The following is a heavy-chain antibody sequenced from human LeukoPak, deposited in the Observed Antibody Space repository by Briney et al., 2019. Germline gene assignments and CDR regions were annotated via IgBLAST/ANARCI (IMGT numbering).Heavy chain of an antibody. CDR1: GFTFSSYN. CDR2: INHSGSA. V-gene: IGHV4-34*01. J-gene: IGHJ4*02. D-gene: IGHD3-3*01. Sequence: GSLRLSCAASGFTFSSYNMNWVRQAPGKGLEWIGEINHSGSANYNPSLKSRVTLSIDKSKNQFSLNLNSVTAADTAVYYCARARRDSGFYKVDYWGQGTLVTVSS. CDR3: ARARRDSGFYKVDY.